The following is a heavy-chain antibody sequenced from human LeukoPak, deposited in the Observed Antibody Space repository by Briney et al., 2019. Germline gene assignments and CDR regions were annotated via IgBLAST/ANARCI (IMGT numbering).Heavy chain of an antibody. J-gene: IGHJ3*02. CDR3: AKCLWSSSQYDAFDI. D-gene: IGHD2/OR15-2a*01. V-gene: IGHV3-23*01. Sequence: GGSLRLPCAASGFTFSSYAMSWVRQAPGKGLEWVSAISGSGGSTYYADSVKGRFTISRDNSKNTLYLQMNSLRAEDTAVYYCAKCLWSSSQYDAFDIWGQGTMVTVSS. CDR1: GFTFSSYA. CDR2: ISGSGGST.